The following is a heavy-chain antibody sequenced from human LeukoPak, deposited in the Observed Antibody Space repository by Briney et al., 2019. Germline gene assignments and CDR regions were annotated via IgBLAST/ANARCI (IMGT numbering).Heavy chain of an antibody. CDR1: GFTFSGYW. D-gene: IGHD1-26*01. J-gene: IGHJ4*02. CDR2: IKQDGSEK. CDR3: ASRIVGTPDYFDY. V-gene: IGHV3-7*01. Sequence: GGSLRLSCAASGFTFSGYWVTWVRQAPGKGLEWVANIKQDGSEKNYVDSVKGRFTISRDNAKNSLYLQMNSLRAEDTAVYYCASRIVGTPDYFDYWGQGTLVTVSS.